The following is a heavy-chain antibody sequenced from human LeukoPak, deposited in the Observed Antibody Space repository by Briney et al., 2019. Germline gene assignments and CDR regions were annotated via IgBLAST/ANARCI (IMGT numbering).Heavy chain of an antibody. CDR3: ARDGLTMVRGVIYYYMDV. CDR2: IYTSGST. CDR1: GGSISSYY. Sequence: SETLSLTCTVSGGSISSYYWSWIRQPAGKGLEWIGRIYTSGSTNYNPSLKSRVTMSVDTSKNQFSLKLSSVTAADTAVYYCARDGLTMVRGVIYYYMDVWGKGTTVTISS. J-gene: IGHJ6*03. D-gene: IGHD3-10*01. V-gene: IGHV4-4*07.